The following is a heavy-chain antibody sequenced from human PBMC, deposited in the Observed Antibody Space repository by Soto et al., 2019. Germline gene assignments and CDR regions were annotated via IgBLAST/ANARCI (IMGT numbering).Heavy chain of an antibody. J-gene: IGHJ5*02. D-gene: IGHD1-7*01. CDR2: VWNDGTNP. V-gene: IGHV3-33*01. CDR3: ARDNVASTNYFWFDP. Sequence: QVQLVESGGGVVQPGRSMRLSCAASGFTFISYGMHWVRLTPGKGLEWVALVWNDGTNPYYADSVQGRFTISRDNSKNTLYLQMNRLSAEDTAVYYCARDNVASTNYFWFDPRGQGTLVTVSS. CDR1: GFTFISYG.